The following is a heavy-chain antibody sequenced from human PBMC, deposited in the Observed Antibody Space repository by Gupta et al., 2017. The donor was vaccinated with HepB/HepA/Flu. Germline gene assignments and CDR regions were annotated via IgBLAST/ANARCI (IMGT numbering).Heavy chain of an antibody. CDR2: IKQDGSEK. J-gene: IGHJ2*01. V-gene: IGHV3-7*01. D-gene: IGHD3-10*01. Sequence: EVQLVESGGDMVQPGGSLRLSCVASGFKLGDYWMSWVRQAPGKGPGWVANIKQDGSEKYYLDSVKGRFTISRDNAKNSLYLQMNSLGAEDTGVYYCTRGGHYYFNLWGRGTLVTVSS. CDR1: GFKLGDYW. CDR3: TRGGHYYFNL.